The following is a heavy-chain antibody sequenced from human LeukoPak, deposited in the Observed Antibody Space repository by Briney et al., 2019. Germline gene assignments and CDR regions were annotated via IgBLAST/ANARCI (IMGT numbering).Heavy chain of an antibody. CDR1: GFTFSSYA. CDR2: ISYDGSNK. D-gene: IGHD1-26*01. V-gene: IGHV3-30*04. CDR3: ARDAYSGSYYVIDY. J-gene: IGHJ4*02. Sequence: GGSLRLSCAASGFTFSSYALHWVRQAPGKGLEWVAVISYDGSNKYYADSVKDRFTISRDNSKNTLYLQTNSLRAEDTAVYYCARDAYSGSYYVIDYWGQGTLVTVSS.